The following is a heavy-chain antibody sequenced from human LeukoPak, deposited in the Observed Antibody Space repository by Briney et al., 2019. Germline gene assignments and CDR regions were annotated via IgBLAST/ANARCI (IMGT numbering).Heavy chain of an antibody. D-gene: IGHD3-10*01. CDR1: GFTFSSYA. J-gene: IGHJ4*02. CDR2: ISSNGGST. CDR3: VKGLDYYGSDDVDY. Sequence: GGSLRLSCSASGFTFSSYAMHWVRQAPGKGLEYVSAISSNGGSTYYADSVKGRFTISRDNSKNTLYFQMSSLRAEDTAVYYCVKGLDYYGSDDVDYWGQGTLVTVSS. V-gene: IGHV3-64D*06.